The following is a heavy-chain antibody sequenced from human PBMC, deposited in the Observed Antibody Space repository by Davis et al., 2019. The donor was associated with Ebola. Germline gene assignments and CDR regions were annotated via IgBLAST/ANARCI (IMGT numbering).Heavy chain of an antibody. CDR3: ARDSLRYSAAYGGWLDP. Sequence: SLKISCVGSGFTFDDYAMHWVRQVPGKGLGWVSSISWNSDSVGYVDSVKGRFTISKDNAKNTLYLQMNGLRADDTAMYYCARDSLRYSAAYGGWLDPWGQGTLVIVSS. CDR1: GFTFDDYA. J-gene: IGHJ5*02. D-gene: IGHD5-18*01. V-gene: IGHV3-9*01. CDR2: ISWNSDSV.